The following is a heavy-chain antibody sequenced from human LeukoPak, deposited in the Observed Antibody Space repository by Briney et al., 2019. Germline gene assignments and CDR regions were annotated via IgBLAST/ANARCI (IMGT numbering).Heavy chain of an antibody. CDR1: GFTFRTYS. V-gene: IGHV3-21*01. CDR2: ISHSSTYI. CDR3: ARTAYFSAGSAYSDYYYSGLDV. J-gene: IGHJ6*02. Sequence: GGSLRLSCEASGFTFRTYSMNWVRQAPGKGLEWLSSISHSSTYIYYADSVKGRFTVSRDNAKNSVYLQLTSLSAEDTAVYYCARTAYFSAGSAYSDYYYSGLDVWGQGTTVTVSS. D-gene: IGHD3-22*01.